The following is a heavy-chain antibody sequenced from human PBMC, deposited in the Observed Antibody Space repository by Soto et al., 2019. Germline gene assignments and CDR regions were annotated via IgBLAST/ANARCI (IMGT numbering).Heavy chain of an antibody. D-gene: IGHD6-13*01. Sequence: QVQLVQSGAEVKKPGASVKVSCKAYGYTFTSYGISWVRQAPGQGLEWMGWISAYNGNKKYAQRFQGRVTMTTDTSTSTAYMELRSLRSDDTAVYYCARDLNLGLAAGWGQGTLVTVSS. CDR3: ARDLNLGLAAG. J-gene: IGHJ4*02. CDR1: GYTFTSYG. V-gene: IGHV1-18*01. CDR2: ISAYNGNK.